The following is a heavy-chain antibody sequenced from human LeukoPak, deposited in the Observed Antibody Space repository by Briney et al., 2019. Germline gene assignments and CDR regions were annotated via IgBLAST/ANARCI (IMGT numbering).Heavy chain of an antibody. V-gene: IGHV4-34*01. CDR2: INHSGST. Sequence: SETLSLTCAVYGGSFSGYYWSWIRQPPGKGLEWIGEINHSGSTNYNPSLKSRVTISVDTSKNQFSLKLSSVTAADTAVYYCAGVNLIGDSSGYSDYWGQGTLVTVSS. J-gene: IGHJ4*02. CDR3: AGVNLIGDSSGYSDY. CDR1: GGSFSGYY. D-gene: IGHD3-22*01.